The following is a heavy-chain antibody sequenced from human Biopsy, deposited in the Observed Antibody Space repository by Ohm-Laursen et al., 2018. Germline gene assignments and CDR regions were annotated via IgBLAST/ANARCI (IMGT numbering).Heavy chain of an antibody. D-gene: IGHD3-3*01. CDR2: INPDTGGT. V-gene: IGHV1-2*02. CDR1: GYNFTDFY. J-gene: IGHJ4*02. CDR3: ARDRWPHVTLLGLVVFDF. Sequence: GASVKVSCKASGYNFTDFYLHWVRQAPGQGLEWLGWINPDTGGTKYAQKFQGRVAMTRDTSISTAYMDLRSLRSDDTAVYYCARDRWPHVTLLGLVVFDFWGQGTLVIVSS.